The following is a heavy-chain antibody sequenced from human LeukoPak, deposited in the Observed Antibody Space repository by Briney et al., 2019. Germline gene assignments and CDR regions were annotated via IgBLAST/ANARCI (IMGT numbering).Heavy chain of an antibody. CDR2: INWNGGST. Sequence: PGGSLRLSCAVSGFTFDDYGMSWVRQAPGKGLEWVSGINWNGGSTGYADSVKGRFTISRDSAKNSLYLQMNSLRAEDTALYYCVRDGYKAFDIWGQGTMVTVSS. J-gene: IGHJ3*02. V-gene: IGHV3-20*04. D-gene: IGHD1-14*01. CDR1: GFTFDDYG. CDR3: VRDGYKAFDI.